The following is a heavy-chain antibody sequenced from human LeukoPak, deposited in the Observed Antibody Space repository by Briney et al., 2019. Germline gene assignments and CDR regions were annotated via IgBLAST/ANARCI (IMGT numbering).Heavy chain of an antibody. CDR3: ASMTTVTLDDAFDL. CDR2: IWYDGSKT. D-gene: IGHD4-17*01. V-gene: IGHV3-33*08. CDR1: GFSVSNKR. Sequence: GGSLRLSCAASGFSVSNKRMSWVRQAPGKGLEWVALIWYDGSKTNHADSVKGRFTISRDNSKNTLYLRMNSLRADDTAMYYCASMTTVTLDDAFDLWGQGTMVTVSS. J-gene: IGHJ3*01.